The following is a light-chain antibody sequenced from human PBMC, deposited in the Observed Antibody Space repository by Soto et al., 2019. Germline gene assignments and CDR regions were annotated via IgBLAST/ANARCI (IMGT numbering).Light chain of an antibody. Sequence: QSALTQPRSVSGSPGQSVTISCTGTSSDVGGYNYVSWYQQHPGKAPKLMIYDVGKRPSGVPDRFSGSKSDNTASLTISGLQAEDEADYYCCSYAGNTIFVFGGGTKVTVL. CDR1: SSDVGGYNY. V-gene: IGLV2-11*01. J-gene: IGLJ2*01. CDR2: DVG. CDR3: CSYAGNTIFV.